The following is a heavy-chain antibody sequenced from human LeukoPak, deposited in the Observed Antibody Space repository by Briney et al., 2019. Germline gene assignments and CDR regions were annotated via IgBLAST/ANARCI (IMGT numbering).Heavy chain of an antibody. Sequence: GASVKVSCKASGYIFTDYYMHWVRQAPGQGLEWMGWINPKSDGTKYAQNFQGRVTMTWDTSISTAYMEVNRLTSDDTAMFYCARDPPGTTAFDLWGQGTMVTVSS. J-gene: IGHJ3*01. CDR3: ARDPPGTTAFDL. D-gene: IGHD1-1*01. CDR1: GYIFTDYY. V-gene: IGHV1-2*02. CDR2: INPKSDGT.